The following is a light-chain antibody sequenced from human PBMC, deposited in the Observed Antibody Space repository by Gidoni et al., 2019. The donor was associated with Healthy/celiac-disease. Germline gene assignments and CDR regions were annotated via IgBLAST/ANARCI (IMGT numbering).Light chain of an antibody. J-gene: IGKJ2*02. Sequence: DIQMTQSPSTLSASVGDRVTITCRASQSISSWLAWYQQKPGKAPKLLIYDASSLESGVPSRFSGSGSGTEFPLTISSLQPDDFATYYCQQYNSYSWTFGQGTKLEIK. CDR3: QQYNSYSWT. V-gene: IGKV1-5*01. CDR2: DAS. CDR1: QSISSW.